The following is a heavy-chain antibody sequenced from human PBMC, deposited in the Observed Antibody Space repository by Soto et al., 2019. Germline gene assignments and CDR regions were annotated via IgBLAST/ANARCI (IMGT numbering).Heavy chain of an antibody. V-gene: IGHV3-23*01. CDR3: SKWDGYGDQ. CDR1: GFTFSTNS. CDR2: ISGGGDST. Sequence: EVQLLESGGGLVQPGGTLRLSCAASGFTFSTNSMTCVRQAPGKGLEWVCGISGGGDSTHYADSVKGRFTISRDNSKNMVYLQMNSLTADDTAVYFCSKWDGYGDQWGQGTLVTVSS. D-gene: IGHD5-12*01. J-gene: IGHJ5*02.